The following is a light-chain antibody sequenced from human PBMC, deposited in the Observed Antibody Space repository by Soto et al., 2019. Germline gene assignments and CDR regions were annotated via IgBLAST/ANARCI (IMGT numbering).Light chain of an antibody. CDR1: SGHSSYI. J-gene: IGLJ2*01. CDR3: EPWDSNTRV. CDR2: LEGSGTY. Sequence: QPVLTQSSSASASLGSSVKLTCTLSSGHSSYIIAWHQQQPGKAPRYMMKLEGSGTYNKGSGVPDRFSGSSSGADRYLTISNLQFEDEAEYYCEPWDSNTRVFGGGTKLTLL. V-gene: IGLV4-60*02.